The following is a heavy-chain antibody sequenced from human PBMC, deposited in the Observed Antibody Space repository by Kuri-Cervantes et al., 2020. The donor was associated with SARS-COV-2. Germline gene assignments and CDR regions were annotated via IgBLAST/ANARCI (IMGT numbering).Heavy chain of an antibody. J-gene: IGHJ4*02. Sequence: ESLKISCAVSGYSISSGYYWGWIRQPPGKGLEWIGSIYHSGSTYYNPSLKSRVTISVDTSKNQFSLKLSSVTAADTAVYYCATISASYSSGWYALYWGQGTLVTVSS. D-gene: IGHD6-19*01. CDR1: GYSISSGYY. V-gene: IGHV4-38-2*01. CDR3: ATISASYSSGWYALY. CDR2: IYHSGST.